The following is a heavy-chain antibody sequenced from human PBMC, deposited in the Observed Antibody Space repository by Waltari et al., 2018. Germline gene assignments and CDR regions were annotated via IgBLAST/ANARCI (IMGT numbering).Heavy chain of an antibody. CDR1: GGSFSGYY. V-gene: IGHV4-34*01. J-gene: IGHJ4*02. D-gene: IGHD6-13*01. Sequence: QVQLQQWGAGLLKPSETLSLTCAVYGGSFSGYYWSWIRQPPGKGLEWIGEINHSGSTNYNPSRKSRVTISVDTSKNQFSLKLSSVTAADTAVYYCARGPWVDYWGQGTLVTVSS. CDR2: INHSGST. CDR3: ARGPWVDY.